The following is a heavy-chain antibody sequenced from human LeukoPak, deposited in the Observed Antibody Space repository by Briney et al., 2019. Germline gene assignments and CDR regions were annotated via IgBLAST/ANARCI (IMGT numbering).Heavy chain of an antibody. V-gene: IGHV4-59*12. CDR1: GGSISSYY. J-gene: IGHJ4*02. Sequence: SETLSLTCTVSGGSISSYYWSWIRQPPGKGLEWIGYIYYSGSTNYNPSLKSRVTISVDTSKNQFSLKLSSVTAADTAVYYCARDTDYWGQGTLVTVSS. CDR3: ARDTDY. CDR2: IYYSGST.